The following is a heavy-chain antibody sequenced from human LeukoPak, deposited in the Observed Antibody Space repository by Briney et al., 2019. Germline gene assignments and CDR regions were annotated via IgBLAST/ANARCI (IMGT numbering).Heavy chain of an antibody. V-gene: IGHV3-23*01. D-gene: IGHD1-26*01. J-gene: IGHJ4*02. CDR2: ISGSGGST. CDR1: GFTFSSYA. Sequence: PGGSLRLSCAASGFTFSSYAMSWVRQAPGKGLEWVSAISGSGGSTYYADSVKGRFTISRDNSKNTLYLQMNSLRAEDTAVYYCAKGKRVGATLKGYYFGYWGQGTLVTVSS. CDR3: AKGKRVGATLKGYYFGY.